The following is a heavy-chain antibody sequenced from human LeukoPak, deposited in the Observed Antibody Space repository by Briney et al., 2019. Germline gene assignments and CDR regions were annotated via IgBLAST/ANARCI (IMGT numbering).Heavy chain of an antibody. D-gene: IGHD3-9*01. J-gene: IGHJ4*02. CDR1: GYPFTSDG. Sequence: GASVKGPCKASGYPFTSDGISRVLQAPGQGLESIVWISADNGNTNYAQKLQGRVTMTTDTSTSTAYMELRSLRSDDTAVYFFFQAEDGIRDFDWLEAPDYWGQGTLVTVSS. CDR2: ISADNGNT. CDR3: FQAEDGIRDFDWLEAPDY. V-gene: IGHV1-18*04.